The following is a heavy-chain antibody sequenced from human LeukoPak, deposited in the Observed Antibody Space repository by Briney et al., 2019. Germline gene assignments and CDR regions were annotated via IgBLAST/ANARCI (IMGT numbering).Heavy chain of an antibody. V-gene: IGHV4-59*12. CDR1: GGSISSYY. Sequence: PSETLSLTCTVSGGSISSYYWSWIRQPPGKGLEWIGYIYCSGTTNYNPSLKSRVTISVDSSKNQFSLKLSSVTAADTAVYYCAGSYGSGGFDYWGQGTLVTVSS. J-gene: IGHJ4*02. CDR2: IYCSGTT. D-gene: IGHD3-10*01. CDR3: AGSYGSGGFDY.